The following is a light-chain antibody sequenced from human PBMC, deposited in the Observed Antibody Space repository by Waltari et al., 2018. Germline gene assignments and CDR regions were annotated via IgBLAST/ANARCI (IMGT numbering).Light chain of an antibody. CDR2: KAS. Sequence: DFHLTQSPSSLSASVGDSVTSTCRASDNLNNNLNWYQQKPGKAPKLLIYKASTLQSGVPSRFSGSVSGTEYTFTINSLQSEDVASYFCQHGYGVPYRFGQGTKVEI. CDR1: DNLNNN. J-gene: IGKJ2*03. V-gene: IGKV1-39*02. CDR3: QHGYGVPYR.